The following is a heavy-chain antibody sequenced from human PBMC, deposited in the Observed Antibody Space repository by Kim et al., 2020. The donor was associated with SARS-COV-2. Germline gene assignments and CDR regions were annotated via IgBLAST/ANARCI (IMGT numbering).Heavy chain of an antibody. J-gene: IGHJ4*02. D-gene: IGHD1-26*01. Sequence: YNPSLKSRVTISVDTSKNQFSLKLSSVTAADTAVYYCARDRKAGIVFFDYWGQGTLVTVSS. CDR3: ARDRKAGIVFFDY. V-gene: IGHV4-34*01.